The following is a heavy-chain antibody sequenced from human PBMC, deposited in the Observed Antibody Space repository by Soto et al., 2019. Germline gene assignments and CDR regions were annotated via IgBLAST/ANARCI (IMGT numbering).Heavy chain of an antibody. CDR1: GFTVSNPY. CDR3: ARALPVAKGGFDP. CDR2: IYTAGGT. V-gene: IGHV3-53*02. Sequence: EVQLVETGGGLIQPGGSLRLSCAASGFTVSNPYMTWVLQPPGKGLECVSVIYTAGGTNYADSVKGRFIISRDNSKNTLYLQMNSLRAEDTAVYYCARALPVAKGGFDPWGQGTLVTVSS. J-gene: IGHJ5*02. D-gene: IGHD2-2*01.